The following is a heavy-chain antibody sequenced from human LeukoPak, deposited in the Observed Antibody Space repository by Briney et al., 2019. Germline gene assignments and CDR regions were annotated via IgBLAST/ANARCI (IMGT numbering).Heavy chain of an antibody. D-gene: IGHD6-13*01. CDR1: GGSISSYY. Sequence: SETLSLTCTVSGGSISSYYWSWIRQPPGKGLEWIGYIYYSGSTNYNPSLKSRVTISVDTSKNQFSLKLSSVTAADTAVYYCAREIIAAAGNWFDPWGQGTLVTVSS. CDR3: AREIIAAAGNWFDP. CDR2: IYYSGST. J-gene: IGHJ5*02. V-gene: IGHV4-59*01.